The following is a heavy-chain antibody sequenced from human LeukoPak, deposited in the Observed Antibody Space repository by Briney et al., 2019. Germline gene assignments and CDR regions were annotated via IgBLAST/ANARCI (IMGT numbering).Heavy chain of an antibody. CDR2: IKYDGSEK. CDR1: GLSFSGQW. D-gene: IGHD1/OR15-1a*01. J-gene: IGHJ4*02. Sequence: GGSLRLSCTASGLSFSGQWMNWVRHSPGQGLEWVANIKYDGSEKYYVDSVKGRSTISREDAKNSLSLQMDSVRPEDTAVYYCAFNNNFKYWGQGTLVIVSS. V-gene: IGHV3-7*01. CDR3: AFNNNFKY.